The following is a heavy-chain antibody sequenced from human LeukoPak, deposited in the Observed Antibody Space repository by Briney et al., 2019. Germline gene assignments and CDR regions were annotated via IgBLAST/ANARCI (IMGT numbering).Heavy chain of an antibody. V-gene: IGHV3-66*02. D-gene: IGHD1-1*01. CDR2: IYNDGST. CDR1: GFTVSNSY. CDR3: AKIDMWNPAY. J-gene: IGHJ4*02. Sequence: GGSLRLSCAASGFTVSNSYMAWVRQAPGKGLEWVSSIYNDGSTVYADSVKGRFTISRDNSKNTLYLQMNSLRGDDTSVYYCAKIDMWNPAYWGQGTLVTVSS.